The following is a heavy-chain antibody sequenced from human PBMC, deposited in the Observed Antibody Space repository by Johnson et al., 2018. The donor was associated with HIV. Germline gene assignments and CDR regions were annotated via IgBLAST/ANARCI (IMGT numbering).Heavy chain of an antibody. V-gene: IGHV3-30*02. CDR2: IRYDGSNK. Sequence: QVQLVESGGGVVQPGRSRRLSCAASGFIFSSYGMHWVRQAPGTGLEWVAFIRYDGSNKYYAESVPGRFNISRDNPKNTLYLQTNSLRAEDAAGYHCAKDLIAARRGCDAFDIWGQGTMVTVSS. CDR3: AKDLIAARRGCDAFDI. CDR1: GFIFSSYG. J-gene: IGHJ3*02. D-gene: IGHD6-6*01.